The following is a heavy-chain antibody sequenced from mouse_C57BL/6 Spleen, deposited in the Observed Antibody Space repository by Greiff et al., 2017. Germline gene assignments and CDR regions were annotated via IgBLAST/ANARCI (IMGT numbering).Heavy chain of an antibody. CDR1: GYTFTSYW. V-gene: IGHV1-59*01. CDR2: IDPSDSYT. CDR3: ARSSSYGYWYFDV. D-gene: IGHD1-1*01. Sequence: VQLQQPGAELVRPGTSVKLSCKASGYTFTSYWMHWVKQRPGQGLEWIGVIDPSDSYTNYTQKFKGKATLTVDTSSSTAYMQLSSLTSEDSAVYYCARSSSYGYWYFDVWGTGTTVTVSS. J-gene: IGHJ1*03.